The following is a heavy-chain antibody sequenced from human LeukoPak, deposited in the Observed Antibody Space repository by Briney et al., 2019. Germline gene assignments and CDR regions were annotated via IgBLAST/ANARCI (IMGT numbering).Heavy chain of an antibody. CDR3: ARVYYYDSSGSGFDY. D-gene: IGHD3-22*01. J-gene: IGHJ4*02. Sequence: GGSLRLSCAAAGFSFSTYSMNWVRQTPGKGLEWVSSISRTSSYIYYADSVKGRFTISRDNAKNSLYLQMNSLRAEDTAIYYCARVYYYDSSGSGFDYWGQGTLVTVSS. V-gene: IGHV3-21*01. CDR1: GFSFSTYS. CDR2: ISRTSSYI.